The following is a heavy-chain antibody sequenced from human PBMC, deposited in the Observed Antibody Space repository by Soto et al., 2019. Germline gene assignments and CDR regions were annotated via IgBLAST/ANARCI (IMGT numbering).Heavy chain of an antibody. CDR2: IKSKTDGGTT. J-gene: IGHJ3*02. CDR3: TTDKEGYCSGGSCYEKGAFDI. V-gene: IGHV3-15*07. Sequence: EVQLVESGGGLVKPGGSLRLSCAASGFTFSNAWMNWVRQAPGKGLEWVGRIKSKTDGGTTDYAAPVKGRFTISRDDSNNALYLQMNSLKTEDTAVYYCTTDKEGYCSGGSCYEKGAFDIWGQGTMGTVSS. D-gene: IGHD2-15*01. CDR1: GFTFSNAW.